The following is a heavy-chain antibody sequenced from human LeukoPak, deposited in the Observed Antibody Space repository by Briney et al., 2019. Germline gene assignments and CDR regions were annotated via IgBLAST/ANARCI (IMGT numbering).Heavy chain of an antibody. CDR2: ISGSGGST. V-gene: IGHV3-23*01. D-gene: IGHD5-18*01. J-gene: IGHJ4*02. Sequence: GGSLRLSCAASGFTFSSYAMSWVRQAPGKGLEWVSAISGSGGSTYYADSVKGRFTISRDNAKNSLYLQMNSLRAEDTAVYYCARDRHTAARISFDYWGQGTLVTVSS. CDR1: GFTFSSYA. CDR3: ARDRHTAARISFDY.